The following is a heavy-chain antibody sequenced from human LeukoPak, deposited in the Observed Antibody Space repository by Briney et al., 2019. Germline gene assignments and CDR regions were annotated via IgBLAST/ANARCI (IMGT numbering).Heavy chain of an antibody. CDR2: VSPYNGNT. CDR1: GYTFTAYG. J-gene: IGHJ4*02. D-gene: IGHD3-10*01. V-gene: IGHV1-18*01. Sequence: ASVKVSCKASGYTFTAYGISWVRQAPGQGLEWMGWVSPYNGNTNYALDLQGRVTMTTDTSTTTAFMEMRSLTSDDTAVYYCARSSGLSFEEYWGQGTLVTVSA. CDR3: ARSSGLSFEEY.